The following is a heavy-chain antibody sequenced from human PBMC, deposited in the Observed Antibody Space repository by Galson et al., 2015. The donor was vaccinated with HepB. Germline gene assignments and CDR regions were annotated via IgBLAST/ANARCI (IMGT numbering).Heavy chain of an antibody. CDR2: ISYDGSNK. V-gene: IGHV3-30*18. Sequence: SLRLSCAASGFTFSSYGMHWVRQAPGKGLEWVAVISYDGSNKYYADSVKGRFTISRDNSKNTLYLQMNSLRAEDTAVYYCAKDLGEGGLCPHFWGQGTLVTVSS. D-gene: IGHD3-10*01. CDR3: AKDLGEGGLCPHF. CDR1: GFTFSSYG. J-gene: IGHJ4*02.